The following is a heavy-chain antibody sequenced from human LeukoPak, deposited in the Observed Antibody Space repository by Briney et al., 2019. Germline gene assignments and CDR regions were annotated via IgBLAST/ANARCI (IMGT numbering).Heavy chain of an antibody. Sequence: PGGSLRLSCAASGFTFSSHWMHWVRQVPGKGLVWVSRINIDGSSISYADAVKGRFIISRDNAKNTLYLQMNSLRAEDTAVYYCARSWDVDYWGQGTLVTVSS. CDR2: INIDGSSI. V-gene: IGHV3-74*01. D-gene: IGHD1-26*01. CDR1: GFTFSSHW. J-gene: IGHJ4*02. CDR3: ARSWDVDY.